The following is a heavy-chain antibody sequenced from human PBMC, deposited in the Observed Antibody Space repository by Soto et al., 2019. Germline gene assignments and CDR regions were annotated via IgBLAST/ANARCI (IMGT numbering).Heavy chain of an antibody. J-gene: IGHJ4*02. D-gene: IGHD6-6*01. CDR1: GFIFSNYE. V-gene: IGHV3-48*03. CDR3: VREGRGTSSFDY. Sequence: EVQLVESGGGLVQPGGSLRLSCAASGFIFSNYEANWVRQAPGKGLEWVSYISSGGSTVSYADSVMGRFTVSRDTAKNSVYLLMNSLRAEDTALYYCVREGRGTSSFDYWGQGTLVTVSS. CDR2: ISSGGSTV.